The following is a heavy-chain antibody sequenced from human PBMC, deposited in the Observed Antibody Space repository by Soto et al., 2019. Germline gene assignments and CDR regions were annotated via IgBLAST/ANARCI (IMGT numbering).Heavy chain of an antibody. J-gene: IGHJ6*03. V-gene: IGHV1-3*01. CDR2: INAGNGNT. Sequence: ASVKVSCTASGYTFTSYAMHWVRQAPGQRLEWMGWINAGNGNTKYSQKFQGRVTITRDTSASTAYMELSSLRSEDTAVYYCARSYGPPAIYYYYYYMDVWGKGTTVTVSS. CDR1: GYTFTSYA. D-gene: IGHD5-18*01. CDR3: ARSYGPPAIYYYYYYMDV.